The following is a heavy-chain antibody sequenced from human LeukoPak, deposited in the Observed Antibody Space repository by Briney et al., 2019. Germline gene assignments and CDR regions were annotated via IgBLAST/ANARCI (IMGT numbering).Heavy chain of an antibody. V-gene: IGHV3-64*04. D-gene: IGHD3-3*01. CDR1: GFLFRSFG. CDR2: ISGNGATT. Sequence: GGSLRLSCSASGFLFRSFGLYWVRQAPGKGLECVAAISGNGATTFYADSVKGRFTISRDNSRNTLFLQMNSLRAEDTAVYYCARENVDYDFWSGYPNWFDPWGQGTLVTVSS. J-gene: IGHJ5*02. CDR3: ARENVDYDFWSGYPNWFDP.